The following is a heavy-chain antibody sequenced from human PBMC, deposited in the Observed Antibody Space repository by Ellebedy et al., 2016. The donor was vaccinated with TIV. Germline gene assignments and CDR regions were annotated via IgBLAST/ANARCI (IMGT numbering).Heavy chain of an antibody. CDR1: GFTFSDYY. CDR3: ARGSRLQGYYYGMDV. J-gene: IGHJ6*02. V-gene: IGHV3-11*04. Sequence: GESLKISXAASGFTFSDYYMSWIRQAPGKGLEWVSYISSSGSTIYYADSVKGRFTISRDNAKNSLYLQMNSLRAEDTAVYYCARGSRLQGYYYGMDVWGQGTTVTVSS. D-gene: IGHD6-6*01. CDR2: ISSSGSTI.